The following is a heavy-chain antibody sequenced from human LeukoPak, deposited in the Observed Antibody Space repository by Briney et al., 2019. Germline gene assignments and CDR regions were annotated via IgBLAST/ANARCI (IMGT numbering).Heavy chain of an antibody. D-gene: IGHD2-2*02. CDR2: ISSSGSTI. CDR3: ARDRASLRKGSYPKPSDDYFDY. Sequence: GGSLRLSCAASGFTFSDYYMSWIRQAPGKGLEWVSYISSSGSTIYYADSVKGRFTISRDNAKNSLYLQMNSLRAEDTAVYYCARDRASLRKGSYPKPSDDYFDYWGQGTLVTVSS. V-gene: IGHV3-11*01. J-gene: IGHJ4*02. CDR1: GFTFSDYY.